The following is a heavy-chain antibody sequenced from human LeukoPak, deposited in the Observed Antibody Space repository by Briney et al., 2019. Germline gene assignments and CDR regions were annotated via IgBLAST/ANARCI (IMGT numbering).Heavy chain of an antibody. CDR1: GYSISSGYY. D-gene: IGHD3-10*01. CDR3: ASASSMVRGANY. CDR2: INHSGST. V-gene: IGHV4-38-2*02. J-gene: IGHJ4*02. Sequence: SSETLSLTCTVSGYSISSGYYWSWIRQPPGKGLEWIGEINHSGSTNYNPSLKSRVAISVDTSKNQFSLKLSSVTAADTAVYYCASASSMVRGANYWGQGTLVTVSS.